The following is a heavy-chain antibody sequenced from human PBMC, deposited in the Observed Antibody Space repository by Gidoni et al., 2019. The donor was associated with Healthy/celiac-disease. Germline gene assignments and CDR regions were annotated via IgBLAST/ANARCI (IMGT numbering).Heavy chain of an antibody. CDR3: ARDLSASVADYYYGMDV. Sequence: QVQLVESGGGLVKPGGSLRPSCAASGFTFSDYYMSWIRQAPGKGLEWVSYISSSGSTIYYADSVKGRFTISRDNAKNSLYLQMNSLRAEDTAVYYCARDLSASVADYYYGMDVRGQGTTVTVSS. V-gene: IGHV3-11*01. J-gene: IGHJ6*02. CDR2: ISSSGSTI. CDR1: GFTFSDYY.